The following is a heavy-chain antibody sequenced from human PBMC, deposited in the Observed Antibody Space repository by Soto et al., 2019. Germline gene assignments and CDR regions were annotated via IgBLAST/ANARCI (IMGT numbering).Heavy chain of an antibody. CDR1: GFTFSTYA. Sequence: GGSLRLSCAASGFTFSTYAMSLVRQAPGKGLECVSVIGEGGFSTQYAASVKGRFTISRDNSKNMLYLQMNSLRSDDTAVYYCARDSITRVSSDVPGMDVWGQGTTVTVSS. J-gene: IGHJ6*02. CDR3: ARDSITRVSSDVPGMDV. V-gene: IGHV3-23*01. D-gene: IGHD3-16*01. CDR2: IGEGGFST.